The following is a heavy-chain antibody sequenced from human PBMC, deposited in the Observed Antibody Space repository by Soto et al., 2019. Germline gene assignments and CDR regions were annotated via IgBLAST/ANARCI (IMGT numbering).Heavy chain of an antibody. D-gene: IGHD1-26*01. V-gene: IGHV3-23*01. CDR1: GFTFSSYA. CDR2: ISGSGGST. J-gene: IGHJ6*02. Sequence: EVQLLESGGGLVQPGGSLRLSCAASGFTFSSYAMSWVRQAPGKGLEWVSAISGSGGSTYYADSVKGRFTISRDNSKNTLHLQMNSLRAEDTAVYYCAKDGGSYPYYGMDVWGQGTTVTVSS. CDR3: AKDGGSYPYYGMDV.